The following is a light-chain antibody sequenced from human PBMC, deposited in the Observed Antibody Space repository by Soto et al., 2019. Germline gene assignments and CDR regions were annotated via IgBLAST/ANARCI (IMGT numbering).Light chain of an antibody. CDR3: HQYENWPKT. CDR2: GAS. V-gene: IGKV3-15*01. Sequence: EIVMTQSPPTLSVSPGERATLSCRASQSISRNLAWFQQKPGQAPSLLIFGASTRAAGIPARFSGSGSGTEFTLTISGLQSEEFAVYFCHQYENWPKTFGQGTKVEI. CDR1: QSISRN. J-gene: IGKJ1*01.